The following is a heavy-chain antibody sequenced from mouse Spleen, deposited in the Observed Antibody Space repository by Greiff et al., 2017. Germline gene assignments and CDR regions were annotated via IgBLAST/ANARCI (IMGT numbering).Heavy chain of an antibody. Sequence: EVKLVESGGGLVQSGRSLRLSCATSGFTFSDFYMEWVRQAPGKGLEWIAASRNKANDYTTEYSASVKGRFIVSRDTSQSILYLQMNALRAEDTAIYYCARDAGRRYFDVWGAGTTVTVSS. CDR2: SRNKANDYTT. CDR1: GFTFSDFY. V-gene: IGHV7-1*01. J-gene: IGHJ1*01. CDR3: ARDAGRRYFDV.